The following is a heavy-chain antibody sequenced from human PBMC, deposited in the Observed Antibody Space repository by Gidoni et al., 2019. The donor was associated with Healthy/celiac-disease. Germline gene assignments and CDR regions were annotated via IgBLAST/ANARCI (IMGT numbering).Heavy chain of an antibody. D-gene: IGHD4-17*01. J-gene: IGHJ6*02. CDR1: GFTFSSYW. CDR3: ASGGLGRATYYGMDV. CDR2: IKQDGSEK. V-gene: IGHV3-7*01. Sequence: EVQLVESGGGLVQPGGSLRLSCAASGFTFSSYWMSWVRQAPGKGLEWVANIKQDGSEKYYVDSVKGRFTISRDNAKNSLYLQMNSLRAEDTAVYYCASGGLGRATYYGMDVWGQGTTVTVSS.